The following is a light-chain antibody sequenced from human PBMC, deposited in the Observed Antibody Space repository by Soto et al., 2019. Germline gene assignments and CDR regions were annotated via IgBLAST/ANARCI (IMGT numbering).Light chain of an antibody. CDR1: SSNIGAGYD. CDR2: GNS. J-gene: IGLJ1*01. V-gene: IGLV1-40*01. CDR3: QSYDSSLSGYV. Sequence: SVLTQPPPVSGAPGQRVTISCTGSSSNIGAGYDVHWYQQLPGTAPKLLIYGNSNRPSGVPDRFSGSKSGTSASLAITGLQAEDEADYYCQSYDSSLSGYVCGTGTKVTV.